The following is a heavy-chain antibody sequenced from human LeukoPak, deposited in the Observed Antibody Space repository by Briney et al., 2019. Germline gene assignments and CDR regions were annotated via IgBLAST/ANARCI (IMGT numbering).Heavy chain of an antibody. CDR3: ARDLHRHYYGSGSYTHYYYGMDV. J-gene: IGHJ6*02. CDR2: IIPILGIA. Sequence: ASVKVSCKASGGTFSSYAISWVRQAPGQGLEWRGRIIPILGIANYAQKFQGRVTITADKSTSTAYMELSSMRSEDTAVYYCARDLHRHYYGSGSYTHYYYGMDVWGQGTTVTVSS. V-gene: IGHV1-69*04. CDR1: GGTFSSYA. D-gene: IGHD3-10*01.